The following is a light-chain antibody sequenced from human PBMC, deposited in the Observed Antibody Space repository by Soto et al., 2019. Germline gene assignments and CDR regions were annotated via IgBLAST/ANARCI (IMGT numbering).Light chain of an antibody. CDR2: DAS. J-gene: IGKJ5*01. Sequence: EVVLTQSPATLSLSPGERATLSCRAIQTVRNNYLAWYQQKPGQAPRLLIYDASSRATGIPDRFSGGGSGTDFTLTISSLEPEDAAVYYCQQRSNWPPITFGQGTRLEI. CDR1: QTVRNNY. CDR3: QQRSNWPPIT. V-gene: IGKV3D-20*02.